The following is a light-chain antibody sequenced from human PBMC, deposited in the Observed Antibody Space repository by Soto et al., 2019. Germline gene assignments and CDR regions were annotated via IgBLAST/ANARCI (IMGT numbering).Light chain of an antibody. Sequence: EIVMTQSPANLSGSPGERATLSCRASQSVGSNLAWYQQKPGQSPRLLIYGASTRAIGIPARFSGSGSGTEFILTINSLQSEDFAVYYCQQYNDWWTFGQGTKVDIK. V-gene: IGKV3-15*01. CDR1: QSVGSN. J-gene: IGKJ1*01. CDR3: QQYNDWWT. CDR2: GAS.